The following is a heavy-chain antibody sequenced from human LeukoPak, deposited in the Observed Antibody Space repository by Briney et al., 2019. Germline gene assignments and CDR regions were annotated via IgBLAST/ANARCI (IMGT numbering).Heavy chain of an antibody. Sequence: GGSLRLSCAASGFTLSSYAMSWVRQGPGKGLEWVSAISVSGNTYHADSVKGRFTISRDSSKNTLYLQMNSLRAEDTAVYYCAKDEGGSHKFDYWGQGTLVTVSS. CDR1: GFTLSSYA. V-gene: IGHV3-23*01. J-gene: IGHJ4*02. D-gene: IGHD2-15*01. CDR3: AKDEGGSHKFDY. CDR2: ISVSGNT.